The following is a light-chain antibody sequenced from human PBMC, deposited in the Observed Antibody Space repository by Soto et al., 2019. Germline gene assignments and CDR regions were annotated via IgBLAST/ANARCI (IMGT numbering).Light chain of an antibody. J-gene: IGLJ2*01. Sequence: QSVLTQPASVSGSPGQSITISCTGTSSNVGSYDLVSWYQQHPGKAPKLLIYEVTKRPSGVSNRFSGSKSGNTASLTISGLQAEDEADHACCSYAASNTLIFGGGTKLTVL. CDR1: SSNVGSYDL. CDR3: CSYAASNTLI. CDR2: EVT. V-gene: IGLV2-23*02.